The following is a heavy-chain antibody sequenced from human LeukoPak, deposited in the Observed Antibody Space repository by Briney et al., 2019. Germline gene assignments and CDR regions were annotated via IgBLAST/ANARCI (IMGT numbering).Heavy chain of an antibody. D-gene: IGHD1-7*01. CDR3: AKALDNWNYYGHDY. CDR1: GFTFSNYG. Sequence: GGSLRLSCAASGFTFSNYGMHWFGQPPGKGREGVTFIRYVGSNNYYADSVKCRFTVSRDNSKNTLHLQMNSLRGEDTAVYCCAKALDNWNYYGHDYWGQGNLVTVSS. J-gene: IGHJ4*02. CDR2: IRYVGSNN. V-gene: IGHV3-30*02.